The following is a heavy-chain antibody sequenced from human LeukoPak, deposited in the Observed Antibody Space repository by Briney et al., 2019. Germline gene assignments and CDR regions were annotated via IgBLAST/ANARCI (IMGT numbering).Heavy chain of an antibody. V-gene: IGHV3-30*02. CDR3: ARDRNNYAPFDY. J-gene: IGHJ4*02. CDR2: IRYDGSNK. D-gene: IGHD5-24*01. CDR1: GFTFSSYG. Sequence: GGSLRLSCAASGFTFSSYGMHWVRQAPGKGLEWVAFIRYDGSNKYYADSVKGRFTISRDNSKNTLYLQMNSLRAEDTAVYYCARDRNNYAPFDYWGQGTLVTVSS.